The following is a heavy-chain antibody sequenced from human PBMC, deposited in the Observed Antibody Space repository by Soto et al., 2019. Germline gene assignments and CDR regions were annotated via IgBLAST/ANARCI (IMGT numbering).Heavy chain of an antibody. D-gene: IGHD5-12*01. V-gene: IGHV5-51*01. CDR3: ARHIGGYETPFDY. CDR1: GYSFTNYW. Sequence: RKYLKISRKGSGYSFTNYWIGWVRQMPGKGLEWMGIIYPGDSDTRYSPSFQGQVTISADKSISTAYLQWSSLKASDTAMYYCARHIGGYETPFDYWGQGTLVTVSS. J-gene: IGHJ4*02. CDR2: IYPGDSDT.